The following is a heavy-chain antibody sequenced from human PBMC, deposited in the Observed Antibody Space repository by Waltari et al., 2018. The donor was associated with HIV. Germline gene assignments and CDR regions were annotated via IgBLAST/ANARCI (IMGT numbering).Heavy chain of an antibody. D-gene: IGHD3-10*01. Sequence: QVQLLQSGAEVKKPGASVKVSCKASGYTFSGHYMHWVLQAPGQGLEWMGRINPYTGDTKYAQRFQGRVTMTRDTSISTAYMDLSRLRSDDTAVYYCARVGWLGDDAFDIWGQGTMVTVSS. CDR2: INPYTGDT. J-gene: IGHJ3*02. V-gene: IGHV1-2*06. CDR1: GYTFSGHY. CDR3: ARVGWLGDDAFDI.